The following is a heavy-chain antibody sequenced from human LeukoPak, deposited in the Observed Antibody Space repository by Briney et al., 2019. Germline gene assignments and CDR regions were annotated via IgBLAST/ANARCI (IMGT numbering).Heavy chain of an antibody. CDR2: ISDDGNNK. Sequence: PGGSLRLSCAASGFTFTNFAMHWVRQAPGKGLEWVTVISDDGNNKYFADSVKGRFTISRDNSKNTLYLQMDSLRDEDTALYYCAKGLYYYDSSGYPDWGQGTLVTVSS. CDR1: GFTFTNFA. V-gene: IGHV3-30*18. D-gene: IGHD3-22*01. J-gene: IGHJ4*02. CDR3: AKGLYYYDSSGYPD.